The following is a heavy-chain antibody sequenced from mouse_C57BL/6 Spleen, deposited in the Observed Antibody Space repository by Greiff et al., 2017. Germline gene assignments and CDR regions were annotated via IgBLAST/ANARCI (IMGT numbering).Heavy chain of an antibody. CDR3: ARGVFITTVVARGDY. J-gene: IGHJ2*01. V-gene: IGHV1-9*01. Sequence: QVQLQQSGAELMKPGASVKLSCKATGYTFTGYWIEWVKHRPGHGLEWIGEILPGSGSTNYNEKFKGKATFTADTSSNTAYMQLSSLTTEDSAIYYCARGVFITTVVARGDYWGQGTTLTVSS. CDR2: ILPGSGST. D-gene: IGHD1-1*01. CDR1: GYTFTGYW.